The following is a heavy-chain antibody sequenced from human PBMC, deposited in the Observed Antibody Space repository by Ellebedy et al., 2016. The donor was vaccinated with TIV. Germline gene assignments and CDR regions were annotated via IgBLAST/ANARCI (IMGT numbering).Heavy chain of an antibody. CDR1: GGSISSSSYY. CDR3: ARGGDYFRDY. J-gene: IGHJ4*02. Sequence: MPSETLSLTCTVSGGSISSSSYYWGWIRQPPGKGLEWIGSIYYSGSTYYNPSLKSRVTISVDTSKNQFSLKLSSVTAADTAVYYCARGGDYFRDYWGQGALVTDSS. D-gene: IGHD4-17*01. V-gene: IGHV4-39*01. CDR2: IYYSGST.